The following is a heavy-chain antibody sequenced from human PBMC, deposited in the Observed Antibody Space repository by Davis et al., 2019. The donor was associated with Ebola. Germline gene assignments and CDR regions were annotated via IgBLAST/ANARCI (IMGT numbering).Heavy chain of an antibody. Sequence: ASVKVSCKASGYTFTSYAMHWVRQAPGQRLEWMGLINAGKGNTKYSQKFQGRVTMTRDTSAGTAYMEMSGLTSEDTAVYYCARTFVGGWLFDYWGQGTLVTVSS. V-gene: IGHV1-3*01. CDR1: GYTFTSYA. CDR2: INAGKGNT. D-gene: IGHD1-26*01. J-gene: IGHJ4*02. CDR3: ARTFVGGWLFDY.